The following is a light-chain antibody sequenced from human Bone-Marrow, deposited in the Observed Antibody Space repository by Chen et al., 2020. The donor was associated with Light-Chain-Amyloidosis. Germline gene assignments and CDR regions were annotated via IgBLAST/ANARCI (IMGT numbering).Light chain of an antibody. V-gene: IGKV4-1*01. CDR3: QQYYSTPPT. CDR2: WAS. J-gene: IGKJ1*01. CDR1: QSLLYSSNNKNY. Sequence: DIVMTQSPDSLAVSLGERATINCKSSQSLLYSSNNKNYLAWYQQKPGQSPKLLSYWASTRESGVPDRFSGSGSGTDFTLTISSLQAEDVAVYYCQQYYSTPPTFGQGTKVEIK.